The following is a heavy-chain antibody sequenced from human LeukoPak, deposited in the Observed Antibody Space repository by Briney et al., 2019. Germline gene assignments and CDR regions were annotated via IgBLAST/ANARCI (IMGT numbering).Heavy chain of an antibody. V-gene: IGHV6-1*01. D-gene: IGHD6-19*01. J-gene: IGHJ4*02. CDR3: AREGRGQWLVPFESRYFDY. CDR1: GDSVSNNNAA. Sequence: SQTLSLTCVISGDSVSNNNAAWHWIRQSPSRGLEWLGRTYYRSKWYNDYAVSVKSRITINPDTSKNQFSLQLNSVTPEDTAVYYCAREGRGQWLVPFESRYFDYWGQGTLVTVSS. CDR2: TYYRSKWYN.